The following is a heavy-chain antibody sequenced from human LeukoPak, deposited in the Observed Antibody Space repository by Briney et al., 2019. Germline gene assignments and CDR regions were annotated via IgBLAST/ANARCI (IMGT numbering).Heavy chain of an antibody. D-gene: IGHD2-2*01. Sequence: PGRSLRLSCAASGFTFSSYAMHWVRQAPGKGLEWVAVISYDGSNKYYADSVKGRFTISRDNSKNTLYLQMNSLRAEDTAVYYCARDHCSSTSCEVNGMDVWGQGTTVTVSS. CDR2: ISYDGSNK. CDR3: ARDHCSSTSCEVNGMDV. V-gene: IGHV3-30-3*01. J-gene: IGHJ6*02. CDR1: GFTFSSYA.